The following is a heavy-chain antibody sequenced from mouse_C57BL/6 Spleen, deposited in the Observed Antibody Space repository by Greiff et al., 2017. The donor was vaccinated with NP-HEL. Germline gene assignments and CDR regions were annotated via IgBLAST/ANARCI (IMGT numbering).Heavy chain of an antibody. V-gene: IGHV1-64*01. CDR3: ARNYGLYAMDY. Sequence: QVQLQQPGAELVKPGASVKLSCKASGYTFTSYWMHWVKQRPGQGLEWIGMIHPNSGSTNYNEKFKSKATLTVDKSSSTAYMQLSSLTSEDSAVYYCARNYGLYAMDYWGQGTSVTVSS. CDR1: GYTFTSYW. CDR2: IHPNSGST. D-gene: IGHD1-1*01. J-gene: IGHJ4*01.